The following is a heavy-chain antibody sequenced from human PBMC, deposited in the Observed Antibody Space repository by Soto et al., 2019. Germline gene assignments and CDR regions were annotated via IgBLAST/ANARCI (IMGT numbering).Heavy chain of an antibody. D-gene: IGHD5-12*01. Sequence: GXSXKVSFQASGGTXSSYAISWVRQAPGQGLEWMGGIIPIFCTANYAQKFQGRVTITADESTSTAYMELSSLRSEDTAVYYCERGGSMRDHSGYEDHWGQGTLVTVSS. V-gene: IGHV1-69*13. J-gene: IGHJ4*02. CDR1: GGTXSSYA. CDR2: IIPIFCTA. CDR3: ERGGSMRDHSGYEDH.